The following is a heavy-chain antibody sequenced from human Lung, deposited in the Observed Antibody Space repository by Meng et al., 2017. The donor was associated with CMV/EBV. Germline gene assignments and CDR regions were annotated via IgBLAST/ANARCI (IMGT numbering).Heavy chain of an antibody. D-gene: IGHD2-2*01. CDR3: ARGGTRRNWFDP. CDR2: INPNSGGT. V-gene: IGHV1-2*02. Sequence: ASXXVSCKASGYTFTGYYMHWVRQAPGQGLEWMGWINPNSGGTNYAQKFQGRVTMTRDTSISTAYMELSRLRSDDTAVYYCARGGTRRNWFDPWGQGTLVTVSS. CDR1: GYTFTGYY. J-gene: IGHJ5*02.